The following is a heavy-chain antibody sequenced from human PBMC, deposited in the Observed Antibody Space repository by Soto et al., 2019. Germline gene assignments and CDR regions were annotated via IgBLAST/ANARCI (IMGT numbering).Heavy chain of an antibody. CDR1: GGSIRSGVYY. CDR2: IYYSGNT. Sequence: SETLSLTCTVSGGSIRSGVYYWSWVRHNPRRGLEWIGNIYYSGNTYYNPSLKSRLTISVDTSKNQFSLNLSSVTAADTAVYYCARDRLMATAGTARHYFGLDVWGQGTTVTVSS. V-gene: IGHV4-31*03. D-gene: IGHD5-18*01. J-gene: IGHJ6*02. CDR3: ARDRLMATAGTARHYFGLDV.